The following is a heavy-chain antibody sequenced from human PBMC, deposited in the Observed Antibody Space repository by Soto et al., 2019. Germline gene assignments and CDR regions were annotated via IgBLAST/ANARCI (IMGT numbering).Heavy chain of an antibody. Sequence: QLQLQESGPGLVKPSETLSLTCTVSGGSISSSSYYWGWIRQPPGKGREWIGSIYYSGSTYYNPSLKSRVPISVDTSNTQFSLKLSSVTAADTAVYYCASLSYYDSSGYPDYWGQGTLVTVSS. J-gene: IGHJ4*02. D-gene: IGHD3-22*01. CDR2: IYYSGST. CDR1: GGSISSSSYY. CDR3: ASLSYYDSSGYPDY. V-gene: IGHV4-39*01.